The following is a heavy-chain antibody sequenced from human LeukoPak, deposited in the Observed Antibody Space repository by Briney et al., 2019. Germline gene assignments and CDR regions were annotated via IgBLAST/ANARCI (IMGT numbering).Heavy chain of an antibody. CDR3: AREGGSTPKGLFYYGMDV. Sequence: SQTLSLTCTVSGGSISSGSCYWSWIRQPAGKGLEWIGRIYTSGSTNYNPSLKSRVTISVDTSKNQFSLKLSSVTAADTAVYYCAREGGSTPKGLFYYGMDVWGQGTTVTVSS. CDR2: IYTSGST. D-gene: IGHD2-15*01. CDR1: GGSISSGSCY. J-gene: IGHJ6*02. V-gene: IGHV4-61*02.